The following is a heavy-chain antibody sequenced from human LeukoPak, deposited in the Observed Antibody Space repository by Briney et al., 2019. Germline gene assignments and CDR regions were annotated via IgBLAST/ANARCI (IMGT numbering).Heavy chain of an antibody. J-gene: IGHJ4*02. V-gene: IGHV3-21*01. CDR3: ARHLSGITGYTYGRGIDY. Sequence: GGSLRLSCAASGFTFSSSSMNWVRQAPGKGLEWVSSISTSSSYIYYADSVKGRFTISRDNAKNSLYLQMNSLRAEDTAVYYCARHLSGITGYTYGRGIDYWGQGTLVTVSS. CDR1: GFTFSSSS. CDR2: ISTSSSYI. D-gene: IGHD5-18*01.